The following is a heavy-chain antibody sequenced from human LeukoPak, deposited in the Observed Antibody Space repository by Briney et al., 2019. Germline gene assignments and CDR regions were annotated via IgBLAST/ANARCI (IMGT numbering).Heavy chain of an antibody. J-gene: IGHJ6*02. CDR2: ISSSSSYI. CDR3: ARDRGDRAARRYYYYYGMDV. D-gene: IGHD6-6*01. V-gene: IGHV3-21*01. CDR1: GFTFSSYS. Sequence: GGSLRLSCAASGFTFSSYSMNWVRQAPGKGLEWVSSISSSSSYIYYADSVKGRFTISRDNAKNSLYLQINSLRAEDTAVYYCARDRGDRAARRYYYYYGMDVWGQGTTVTVSS.